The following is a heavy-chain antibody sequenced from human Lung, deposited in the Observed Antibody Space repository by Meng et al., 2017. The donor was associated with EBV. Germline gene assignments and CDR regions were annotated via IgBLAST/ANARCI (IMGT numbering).Heavy chain of an antibody. CDR3: ARGRGNQPLFDF. V-gene: IGHV1-69*01. Sequence: HVQRVQSGAKVKKPGSPVKVACKTSGGSFSTYTFSWVRQAPGQGLEWMGGLIPVLNKAKSAPRFQDRVTFTADETTTTAYMELSSLTFEDTAVYFCARGRGNQPLFDFWGQGTLVTVSS. J-gene: IGHJ4*02. CDR1: GGSFSTYT. CDR2: LIPVLNKA. D-gene: IGHD2/OR15-2a*01.